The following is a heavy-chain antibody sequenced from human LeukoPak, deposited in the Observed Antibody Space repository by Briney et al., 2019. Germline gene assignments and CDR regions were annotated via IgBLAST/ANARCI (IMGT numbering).Heavy chain of an antibody. V-gene: IGHV3-21*01. Sequence: PGGSLRLSCAASGFTFSSYSMNWVRQAPGKGLEWVSSISSSSSYIYYADSVKGRFTISRDNAKNSLYLQMNSLRAEDTAVYYCARESDYGGNSDMVEAFDIWGQGTMVTVSS. CDR3: ARESDYGGNSDMVEAFDI. CDR1: GFTFSSYS. CDR2: ISSSSSYI. D-gene: IGHD4-23*01. J-gene: IGHJ3*02.